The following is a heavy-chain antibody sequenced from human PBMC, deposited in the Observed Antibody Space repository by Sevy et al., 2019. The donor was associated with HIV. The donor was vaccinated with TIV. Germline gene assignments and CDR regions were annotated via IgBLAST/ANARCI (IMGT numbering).Heavy chain of an antibody. V-gene: IGHV3-48*04. D-gene: IGHD3-3*01. CDR3: ARDYDFWSGYTALSYYSLSYYYGMDV. CDR1: GLNFSKYS. Sequence: GGSLRLSCAASGLNFSKYSFNWVRQAPEKGLEWLSHISRSGTTTYYAESVKGRFTVSRDNAKNSLYLQMSSLRVEDTAVYYCARDYDFWSGYTALSYYSLSYYYGMDVWGQGTTVTVSS. CDR2: ISRSGTTT. J-gene: IGHJ6*02.